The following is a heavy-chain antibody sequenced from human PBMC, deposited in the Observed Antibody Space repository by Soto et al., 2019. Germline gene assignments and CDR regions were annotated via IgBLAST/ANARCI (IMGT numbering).Heavy chain of an antibody. CDR3: ARGGGWTFDY. J-gene: IGHJ4*02. CDR1: GGSISSGGYS. V-gene: IGHV4-30-2*01. D-gene: IGHD2-15*01. Sequence: NPSETLSLTCAVSGGSISSGGYSWYWIRQPPGKGLEWIGYIYHSGSTYYDPSLKSRVTISVDTSKNQFSLKLSSVTAADTAGYYCARGGGWTFDYWGQGTLVTVSS. CDR2: IYHSGST.